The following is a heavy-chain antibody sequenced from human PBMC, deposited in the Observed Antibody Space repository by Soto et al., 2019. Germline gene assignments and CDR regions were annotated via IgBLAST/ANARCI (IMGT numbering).Heavy chain of an antibody. CDR2: IYYSGTT. Sequence: TSETLSLTCAVSGYSISSSNWWGWIRQPPGKGLEWIGYIYYSGTTYYNPSLKSRVTMSVDTSKNQFSLKLTSVTAADTAVYYCARGWGRIFDYWGQGTLVTVSS. V-gene: IGHV4-28*03. CDR1: GYSISSSNW. J-gene: IGHJ4*02. CDR3: ARGWGRIFDY. D-gene: IGHD7-27*01.